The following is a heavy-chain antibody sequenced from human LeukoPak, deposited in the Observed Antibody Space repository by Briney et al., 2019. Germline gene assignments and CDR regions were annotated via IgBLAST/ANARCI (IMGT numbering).Heavy chain of an antibody. V-gene: IGHV4-39*01. CDR3: ASSPGIAAAGTWYYYYGMDV. D-gene: IGHD6-13*01. Sequence: SETLSLTCTVSGGSISSSSYYWGWIRQPPGKGLGWIGSIYYSGSTYYNPSLKSRVTISVDTSKNQFSLKLSSVTAADTAVYYCASSPGIAAAGTWYYYYGMDVWGQGTTVTVSS. CDR2: IYYSGST. J-gene: IGHJ6*02. CDR1: GGSISSSSYY.